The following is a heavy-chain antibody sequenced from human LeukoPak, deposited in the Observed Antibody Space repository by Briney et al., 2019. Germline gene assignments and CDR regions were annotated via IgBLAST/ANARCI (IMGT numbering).Heavy chain of an antibody. V-gene: IGHV1-46*02. CDR1: GYTFNNHY. CDR2: INPSGGST. Sequence: ASVKVSCKASGYTFNNHYMYWVRQAPGQGLEWMGVINPSGGSTGYAQKFQGRVTMTGDTSTRTVYMEVNSLRSEDTAVYYCARQGTYSSAIGMGYWGQGTLVTVSS. J-gene: IGHJ4*02. CDR3: ARQGTYSSAIGMGY. D-gene: IGHD6-19*01.